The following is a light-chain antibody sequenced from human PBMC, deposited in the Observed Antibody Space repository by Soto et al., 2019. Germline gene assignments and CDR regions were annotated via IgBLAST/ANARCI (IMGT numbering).Light chain of an antibody. J-gene: IGLJ1*01. Sequence: QSALTQPRSVSGSPGQSVTISCTGTSSDVGGYHYVSWYQHHPGKAPKVIIYDVTKRPSGVPDRFSGSKSGNTASLTISGLQAEDEADYYCCSYAGSFTLYVFGAGTKVPVL. V-gene: IGLV2-11*01. CDR3: CSYAGSFTLYV. CDR1: SSDVGGYHY. CDR2: DVT.